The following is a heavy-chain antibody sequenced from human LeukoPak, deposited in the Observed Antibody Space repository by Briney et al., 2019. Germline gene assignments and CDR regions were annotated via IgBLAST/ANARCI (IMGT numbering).Heavy chain of an antibody. CDR2: ISGYNGYT. CDR1: GYTFTNYG. Sequence: ASVKVSCKASGYTFTNYGVSWVRQAPGQGLEWMGWISGYNGYTNYAQKFQFRVTMTTDTSTSTAYMELRSLTSDDTAVYYCARQDWGIAARPIDYWGQGTLVTVSS. D-gene: IGHD6-6*01. V-gene: IGHV1-18*01. J-gene: IGHJ4*02. CDR3: ARQDWGIAARPIDY.